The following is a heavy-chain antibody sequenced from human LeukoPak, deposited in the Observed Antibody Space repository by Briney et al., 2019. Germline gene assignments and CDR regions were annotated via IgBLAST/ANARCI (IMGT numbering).Heavy chain of an antibody. J-gene: IGHJ6*03. CDR3: AKGDSGSYYYYMDV. CDR1: GFSFSNYS. Sequence: GGSLRLSRVASGFSFSNYSMRWVRPTPRKGLWRRAFIEYDGSDKFYADSVKGRITISRDNSRNTLYLQMNGLRAEDTAVYFCAKGDSGSYYYYMDVWGKGTTVTVSS. D-gene: IGHD3-10*01. V-gene: IGHV3-30*02. CDR2: IEYDGSDK.